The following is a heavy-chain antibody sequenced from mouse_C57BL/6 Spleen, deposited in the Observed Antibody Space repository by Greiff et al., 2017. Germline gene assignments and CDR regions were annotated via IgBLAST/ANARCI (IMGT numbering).Heavy chain of an antibody. Sequence: VQLKQSGPELVKPGDSVKISCKASGYSFTGYFMNWVMQSHGKSLEWIGRINPYNGDTFYNQKFKGKATLTVDKSSSTAHMELRSLTSEDSAVYYCARWEGSSYWYFDVWGTGTTVTVSS. J-gene: IGHJ1*03. V-gene: IGHV1-20*01. CDR3: ARWEGSSYWYFDV. CDR2: INPYNGDT. CDR1: GYSFTGYF. D-gene: IGHD1-1*01.